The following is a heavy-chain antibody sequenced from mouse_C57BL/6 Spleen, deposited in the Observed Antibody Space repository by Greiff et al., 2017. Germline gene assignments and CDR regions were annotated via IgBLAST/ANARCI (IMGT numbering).Heavy chain of an antibody. Sequence: VQLQQSGAELARPGASVKLSCKASGYTFTSYGISWVKQRTGQGLEWIGEIYPRSGNTYYNEKFKGKATLTADKSSSTAYMELRSLTSEDSAVYFCARKGGYGNYVYFDVWGTGTTVTVSS. CDR1: GYTFTSYG. J-gene: IGHJ1*03. CDR3: ARKGGYGNYVYFDV. V-gene: IGHV1-81*01. D-gene: IGHD2-1*01. CDR2: IYPRSGNT.